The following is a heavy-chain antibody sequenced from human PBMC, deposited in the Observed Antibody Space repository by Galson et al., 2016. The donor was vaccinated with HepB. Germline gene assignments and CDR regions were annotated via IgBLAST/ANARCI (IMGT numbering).Heavy chain of an antibody. CDR3: ARVRSHNYDILTGPAVMDV. CDR1: GGTFNSDA. J-gene: IGHJ6*02. Sequence: SVKASCKASGGTFNSDAINWVRQAPGQGLEWMGQIIPIFGLANYAQKFQGRVTINADESTSTAYMELSSLRSEDTAVYYCARVRSHNYDILTGPAVMDVWGQGTTVTVS. CDR2: IIPIFGLA. V-gene: IGHV1-69*13. D-gene: IGHD3-9*01.